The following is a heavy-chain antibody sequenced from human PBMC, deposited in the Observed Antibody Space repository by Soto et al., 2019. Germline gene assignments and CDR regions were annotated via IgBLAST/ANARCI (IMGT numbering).Heavy chain of an antibody. CDR2: ISGSGGNT. J-gene: IGHJ4*02. CDR3: ATEPYKWELLLPYFDY. V-gene: IGHV3-23*01. CDR1: GFTFSNYP. D-gene: IGHD1-26*01. Sequence: GGSLRLSCAASGFTFSNYPMSWVRQAPGKGLEWVSGISGSGGNTYYADSVKGRFTISRDNSKNTLYLQMNSLGAEDTAVYYCATEPYKWELLLPYFDYWGQGTLVTVSS.